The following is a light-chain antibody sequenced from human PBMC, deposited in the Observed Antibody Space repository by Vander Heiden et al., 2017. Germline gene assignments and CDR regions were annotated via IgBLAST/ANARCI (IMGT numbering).Light chain of an antibody. CDR1: SPNITPHYV. Sequence: QSLLTHPPSVSAAPGQRVTISCTASSPNITPHYVFHWYHTLLATPPKLLIFNNNNRPSGVPDRFSGSKSGTSASLAITGLQAEDEANYYCQSYDSSLRGLLFGGGTKLTV. CDR3: QSYDSSLRGLL. V-gene: IGLV1-40*01. CDR2: NNN. J-gene: IGLJ2*01.